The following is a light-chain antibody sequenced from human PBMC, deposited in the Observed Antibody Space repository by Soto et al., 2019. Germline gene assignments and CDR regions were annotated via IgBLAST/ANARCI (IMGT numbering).Light chain of an antibody. Sequence: DIVMTQSPYSLAVSLGERATINCKSSQSIFYSSNNKNYLTWYQQKQGQPPKXLIYWASTRESGVPDRFSGSGSGTDFTLTISSLQAEDVEVYYCQQYYSTPWTFGQGTKVDIK. CDR3: QQYYSTPWT. CDR1: QSIFYSSNNKNY. J-gene: IGKJ1*01. CDR2: WAS. V-gene: IGKV4-1*01.